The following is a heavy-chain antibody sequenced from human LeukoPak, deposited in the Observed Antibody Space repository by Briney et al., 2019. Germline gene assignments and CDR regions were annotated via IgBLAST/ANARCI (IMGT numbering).Heavy chain of an antibody. J-gene: IGHJ4*02. V-gene: IGHV1-8*01. Sequence: ASVKVSCKASGYTFTSYDINWVRQATGQGLEWMGWMNPNSGNTGYAQKFQGRVTMTKNTSISTAYMELSSLRSEDTAVYYCARDYDGDTAMAFDYWGQGTLVTVSS. CDR3: ARDYDGDTAMAFDY. D-gene: IGHD5-18*01. CDR1: GYTFTSYD. CDR2: MNPNSGNT.